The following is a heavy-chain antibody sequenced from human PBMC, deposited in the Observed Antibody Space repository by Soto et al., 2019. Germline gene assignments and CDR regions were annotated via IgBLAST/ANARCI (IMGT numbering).Heavy chain of an antibody. CDR1: GFSLSTSGVG. Sequence: ESGPTLVNPTQTLTLTCTFSGFSLSTSGVGVGWIRQPPGKALEWLALIYWNDDKRYSPSLKSRLTITKDTSKNQVVLTMTNMDPADTATYYCARGYYYDSSGYYYEDYFDYWGQGTLVTVSS. CDR2: IYWNDDK. D-gene: IGHD3-22*01. CDR3: ARGYYYDSSGYYYEDYFDY. V-gene: IGHV2-5*01. J-gene: IGHJ4*02.